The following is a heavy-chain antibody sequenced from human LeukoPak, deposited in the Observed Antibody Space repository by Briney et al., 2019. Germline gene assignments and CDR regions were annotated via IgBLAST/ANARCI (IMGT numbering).Heavy chain of an antibody. D-gene: IGHD3-22*01. CDR1: GFPFRSYW. Sequence: GGSLRLSCTASGFPFRSYWISWVRQAPGKGLEWVANIKQDGSEKYYVDSVKGRFTISRDNSKNTLYLQMNSLRAEDTAVYYCVSFGYYYDSSGYFDYWGQGTLVTVSS. CDR3: VSFGYYYDSSGYFDY. J-gene: IGHJ4*02. CDR2: IKQDGSEK. V-gene: IGHV3-7*01.